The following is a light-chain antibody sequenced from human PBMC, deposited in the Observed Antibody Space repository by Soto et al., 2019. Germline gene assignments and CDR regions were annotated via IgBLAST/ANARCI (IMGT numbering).Light chain of an antibody. CDR1: QYISNY. J-gene: IGKJ1*01. Sequence: DIVMTQSPDSLAVSLGERASINCKSSQYISNYLAWYQQKPGQPPKLLIYWASTRESGVPDRVSGSGSGTDFTLTISSLQAEDVAVYYCQQYYSIPQTFGQGTKVAIK. V-gene: IGKV4-1*01. CDR2: WAS. CDR3: QQYYSIPQT.